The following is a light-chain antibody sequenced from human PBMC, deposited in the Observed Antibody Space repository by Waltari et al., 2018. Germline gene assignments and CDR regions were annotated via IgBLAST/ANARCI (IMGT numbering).Light chain of an antibody. J-gene: IGKJ1*01. CDR3: QHYLRLPVT. CDR1: QSVSRA. CDR2: GAS. Sequence: CRASQSVSRALAWYQEKPGQAPRLLIDGASTRATGIPDRFSGSGSGTDFSLTISRLEPDDFAVYYCQHYLRLPVTFGQGTTVEI. V-gene: IGKV3-20*01.